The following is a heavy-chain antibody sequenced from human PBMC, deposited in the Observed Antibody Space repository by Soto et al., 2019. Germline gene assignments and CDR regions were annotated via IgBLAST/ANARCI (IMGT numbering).Heavy chain of an antibody. V-gene: IGHV1-58*01. Sequence: SVKVSCKASGFTFTSSAVQWVRQARGQRLEWIGWIVVGSGNTNYAQKFQERVTITRDMSTSTAYMELSSLRSEDTAVYYCAADPHYYDSSGYRDYWGQGTLVTVSS. CDR1: GFTFTSSA. CDR3: AADPHYYDSSGYRDY. CDR2: IVVGSGNT. D-gene: IGHD3-22*01. J-gene: IGHJ4*02.